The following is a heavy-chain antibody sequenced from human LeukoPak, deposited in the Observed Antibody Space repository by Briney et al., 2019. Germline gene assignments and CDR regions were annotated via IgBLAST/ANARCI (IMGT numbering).Heavy chain of an antibody. Sequence: SETLSLTCTVSGGSISSYYWSWIRQPPGKGLEWIGYIYYSGSTNYNPSLKSRVTISVDTSKNQFSLKLSSATAADTAVYYCARFGGVGQPRFDPWGQGTLVTVSS. CDR3: ARFGGVGQPRFDP. CDR1: GGSISSYY. D-gene: IGHD3-10*01. V-gene: IGHV4-59*01. J-gene: IGHJ5*02. CDR2: IYYSGST.